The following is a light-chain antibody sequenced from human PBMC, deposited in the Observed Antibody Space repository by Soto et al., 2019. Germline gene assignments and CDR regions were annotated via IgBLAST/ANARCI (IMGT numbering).Light chain of an antibody. CDR1: QSVSHN. CDR3: QQSNNWPYT. CDR2: GAS. J-gene: IGKJ2*01. V-gene: IGKV3-15*01. Sequence: EILMTQSPATLYVSPGERATLSCRASQSVSHNLAWYQQKPGQAPRLLFYGASTRATGIPARFSGSGSGTDFTLTISSLQSEDFAVYYCQQSNNWPYTFGQGTKLYIK.